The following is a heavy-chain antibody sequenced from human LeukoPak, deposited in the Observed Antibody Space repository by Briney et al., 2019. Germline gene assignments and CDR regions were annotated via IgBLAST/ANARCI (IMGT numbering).Heavy chain of an antibody. V-gene: IGHV4-30-2*01. CDR1: DASISIGGYS. CDR3: ARAPARTTGKGNYFDY. J-gene: IGHJ4*02. D-gene: IGHD4-17*01. Sequence: PSETLSLTCAVPDASISIGGYSGSWIRQPPGKGLEWIGYIYHSGSTYYNPSLKSRVTISVDRSKNQFSLKLSSVTAADTAVYYCARAPARTTGKGNYFDYWGQGTLVTVSS. CDR2: IYHSGST.